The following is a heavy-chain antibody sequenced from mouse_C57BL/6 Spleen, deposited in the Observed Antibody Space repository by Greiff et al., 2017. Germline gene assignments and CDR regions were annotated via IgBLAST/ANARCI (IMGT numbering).Heavy chain of an antibody. D-gene: IGHD3-1*01. CDR2: IHPSTGGT. J-gene: IGHJ1*03. CDR1: GYSFTGYY. Sequence: VQLQQSGPELVKPGASVKISCKASGYSFTGYYMNWVKQSPEKSLEWIGEIHPSTGGTTYNQKFKAKATLTVDKSSSTAYMQLKSLTSEDAAVYYCARGGRAYWYFDVWGTGTTVTVSS. V-gene: IGHV1-42*01. CDR3: ARGGRAYWYFDV.